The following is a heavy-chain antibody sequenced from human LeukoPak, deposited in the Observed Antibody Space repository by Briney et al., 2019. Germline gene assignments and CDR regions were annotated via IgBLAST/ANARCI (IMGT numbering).Heavy chain of an antibody. CDR1: GFTFSSYA. V-gene: IGHV3-30*04. CDR2: ISYDGSNK. CDR3: ARAIQYYYDSSGLRTDAFDI. D-gene: IGHD3-22*01. Sequence: RGSLRLSRAASGFTFSSYAMHWVRQAPGKGLEWGAVISYDGSNKYYADSVKGRFTISRDNSKNTLYLQMNSLRAEDTAVYYCARAIQYYYDSSGLRTDAFDIWGQRTAVTVSS. J-gene: IGHJ3*02.